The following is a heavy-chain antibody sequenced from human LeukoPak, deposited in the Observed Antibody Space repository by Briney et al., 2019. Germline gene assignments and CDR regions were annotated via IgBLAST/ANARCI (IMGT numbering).Heavy chain of an antibody. CDR1: GGTFSSYA. CDR2: IIPIFGTA. V-gene: IGHV1-69*13. CDR3: AREGHCSSTSCSYYFDY. Sequence: AASVKVSCKASGGTFSSYAISWVRQAPGQGLEWMGGIIPIFGTANYAQKFQGRVTITADESTSTAYMELSSLRSEDTAVYYCAREGHCSSTSCSYYFDYWGQGTLVTVSS. J-gene: IGHJ4*02. D-gene: IGHD2-2*01.